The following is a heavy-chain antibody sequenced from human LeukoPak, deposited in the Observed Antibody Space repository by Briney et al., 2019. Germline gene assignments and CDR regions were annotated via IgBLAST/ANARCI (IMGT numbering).Heavy chain of an antibody. V-gene: IGHV3-7*03. J-gene: IGHJ4*02. CDR1: GFTFSSYW. D-gene: IGHD3-10*01. CDR3: AKGKNTGSYLSHVDY. CDR2: IKQDVTEK. Sequence: GGSLRLSCAASGFTFSSYWMSWVRQAPGKGLEWVAYIKQDVTEKYYVDSVKGRFSISRDNAKNSLYLQMNSLRAEDTALYYCAKGKNTGSYLSHVDYWGQGTLVTVSS.